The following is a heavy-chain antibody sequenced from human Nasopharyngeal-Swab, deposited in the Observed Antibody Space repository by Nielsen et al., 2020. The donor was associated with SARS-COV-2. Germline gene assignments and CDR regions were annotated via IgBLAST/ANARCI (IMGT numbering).Heavy chain of an antibody. CDR3: ARRTRYGITGTRGGFPV. CDR2: INHSGST. V-gene: IGHV4-34*01. J-gene: IGHJ6*04. D-gene: IGHD1-7*01. Sequence: RQAPGKGPEWIGEINHSGSTNYNPSLKSRVTISVDTSKNQFSLKLSSVTAADTAVYYCARRTRYGITGTRGGFPVWGKGTTVTVSS.